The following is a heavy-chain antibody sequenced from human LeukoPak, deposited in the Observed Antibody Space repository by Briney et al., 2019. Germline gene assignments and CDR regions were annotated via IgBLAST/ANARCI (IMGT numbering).Heavy chain of an antibody. J-gene: IGHJ3*02. CDR3: AREGFVWELKHAFDI. CDR2: ITPVLGTS. V-gene: IGHV1-69*16. CDR1: GGTLSSST. D-gene: IGHD3-10*01. Sequence: ASVKVSCRASGGTLSSSTVSWVRLAPGQGLEWVGGITPVLGTSNYAQKFQGRVMISTDESTSTVYMELSSLGSEDTAVYYCAREGFVWELKHAFDIWGQGTMVSVSS.